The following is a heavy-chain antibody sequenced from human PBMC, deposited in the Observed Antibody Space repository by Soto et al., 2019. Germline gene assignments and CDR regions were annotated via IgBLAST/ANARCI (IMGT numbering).Heavy chain of an antibody. V-gene: IGHV1-24*01. J-gene: IGHJ4*02. CDR1: GYTLTELS. D-gene: IGHD1-20*01. CDR3: AGSGSFQSWSFQYQFYNWNKTLDY. CDR2: FDPEDGET. Sequence: GASVKVSCKVSGYTLTELSMHSVRQAPGKGXEWMGGFDPEDGETIYAQKFQGRVTMTEDTSTDTAYMELSSLRSEDTAVYYCAGSGSFQSWSFQYQFYNWNKTLDYWGQGTLVTVSS.